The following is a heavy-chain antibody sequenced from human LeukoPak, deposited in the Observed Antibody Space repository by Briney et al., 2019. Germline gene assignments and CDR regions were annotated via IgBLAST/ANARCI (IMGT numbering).Heavy chain of an antibody. D-gene: IGHD6-19*01. CDR2: ISGSGGST. V-gene: IGHV3-23*01. J-gene: IGHJ3*02. CDR1: GFTFSSYA. Sequence: GGSLRLSCAASGFTFSSYAMSWVRQVPGKGLEWVSAISGSGGSTYYADSVKGRFTISRDNSKNTLYLQMNSLRAEDTAVYYCAKDVSLGYSIGWHGGPDAFDIWGQGTMVTVSS. CDR3: AKDVSLGYSIGWHGGPDAFDI.